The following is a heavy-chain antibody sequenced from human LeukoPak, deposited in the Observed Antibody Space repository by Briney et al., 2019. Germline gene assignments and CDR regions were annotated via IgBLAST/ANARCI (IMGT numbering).Heavy chain of an antibody. V-gene: IGHV1-69*05. J-gene: IGHJ3*02. D-gene: IGHD3-22*01. CDR1: GGTFSSYA. Sequence: SVKVSCKSSGGTFSSYAISWVRQAPGQGLEWMGGIIPIFGTANYAQKFQGRVTITTDESTSTAYMELSSLRSEDTAVYYCAREGGYRVRDAFDIWGQGTMVTVSS. CDR2: IIPIFGTA. CDR3: AREGGYRVRDAFDI.